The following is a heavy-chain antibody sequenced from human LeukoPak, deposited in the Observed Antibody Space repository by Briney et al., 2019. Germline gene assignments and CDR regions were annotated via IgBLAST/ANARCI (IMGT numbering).Heavy chain of an antibody. CDR1: GFTFSNYW. CDR3: ARGGNYDISTGYIFDY. D-gene: IGHD3-9*01. V-gene: IGHV3-7*03. CDR2: IKHDGGDK. Sequence: PGGSLRLSCAASGFTFSNYWMSWVRQAPGKGLEWVANIKHDGGDKHYVDSVKGRFTIARDSAKNSLNLQMNSLRAEDTAVYYCARGGNYDISTGYIFDYWGQGTLVTVSS. J-gene: IGHJ4*02.